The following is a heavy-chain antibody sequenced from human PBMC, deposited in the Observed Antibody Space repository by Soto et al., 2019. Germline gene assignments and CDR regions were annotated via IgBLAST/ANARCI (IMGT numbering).Heavy chain of an antibody. CDR1: GGSISSSNW. V-gene: IGHV4-4*02. CDR2: IYHGGST. D-gene: IGHD6-19*01. CDR3: ARDLDTSGWPDY. Sequence: QVQLQESGPGLVKPSGTLSLTCDVSGGSISSSNWWSWVRQPPGKGLEWIGEIYHGGSTNFNPSLKSRVTISVDKSKNQISLKLSSVTAADTAVYYCARDLDTSGWPDYWGQGILVTVSS. J-gene: IGHJ4*02.